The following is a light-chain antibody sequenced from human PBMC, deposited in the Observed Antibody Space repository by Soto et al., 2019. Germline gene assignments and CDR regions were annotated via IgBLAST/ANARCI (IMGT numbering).Light chain of an antibody. V-gene: IGLV2-23*01. CDR2: EGT. CDR3: CSYAGSNTWV. CDR1: RSDLGSYTL. Sequence: QSALTQPASVSGSPGQSITISCSGTRSDLGSYTLLSWFQQHSGEAPKLILYEGTKRPAGISSRFSGSKSGNSASLIISGLRVEDEADYYCCSYAGSNTWVFGGGTKVTVL. J-gene: IGLJ3*02.